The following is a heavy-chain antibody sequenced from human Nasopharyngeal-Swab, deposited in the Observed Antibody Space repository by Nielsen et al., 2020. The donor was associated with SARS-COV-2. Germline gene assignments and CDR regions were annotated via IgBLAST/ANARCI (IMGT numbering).Heavy chain of an antibody. V-gene: IGHV3-33*01. CDR1: GFTFRSYG. CDR2: IWYDGSNK. D-gene: IGHD6-13*01. Sequence: GGSLRLSWAASGFTFRSYGMHWVRQAPGKGLEWVAVIWYDGSNKYYADSVKGRFTISRDNSKNTLYLQMNSLRAEDTAVYYCARVGSSWYGLNYYYYMDVWGKGTTVTVSS. J-gene: IGHJ6*03. CDR3: ARVGSSWYGLNYYYYMDV.